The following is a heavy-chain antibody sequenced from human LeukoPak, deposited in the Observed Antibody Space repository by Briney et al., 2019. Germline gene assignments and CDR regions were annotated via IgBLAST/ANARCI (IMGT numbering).Heavy chain of an antibody. D-gene: IGHD3-22*01. J-gene: IGHJ4*02. CDR1: GFTFSSYA. CDR3: AKGRSSGRPYYFDY. V-gene: IGHV3-23*01. Sequence: GGSLRLSYTASGFTFSSYAMSWVRQAPGKGLEWVSAISGSGGSTYYADSVKGRFTISRDNSKNTLYLQMNSLRAEDTAVYYCAKGRSSGRPYYFDYWGQGTLVTVSS. CDR2: ISGSGGST.